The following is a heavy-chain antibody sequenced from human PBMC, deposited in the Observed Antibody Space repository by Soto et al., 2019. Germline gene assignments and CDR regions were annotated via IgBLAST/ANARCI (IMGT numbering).Heavy chain of an antibody. V-gene: IGHV3-30*18. Sequence: QVQLVESGGGVVQPGRSLRLSCAASGFTFSSYGMHWVRQAPGKGLEWVAVISYDGSNKYYADSVKGRFTISRDNSKNTLYLQMDSLRADDTAVYYSANDPLSVVVVTASGQYYYYGMGVWGRGSTVTVSS. CDR1: GFTFSSYG. CDR3: ANDPLSVVVVTASGQYYYYGMGV. D-gene: IGHD2-2*01. CDR2: ISYDGSNK. J-gene: IGHJ6*02.